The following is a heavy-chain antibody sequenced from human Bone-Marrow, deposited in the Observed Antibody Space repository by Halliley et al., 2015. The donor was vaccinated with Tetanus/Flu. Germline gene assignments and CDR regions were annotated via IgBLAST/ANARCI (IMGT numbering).Heavy chain of an antibody. D-gene: IGHD3-10*01. Sequence: KGLEWVANIKEDGSVELYVDSGKGRFTISRDNGKGSVYLQRNSLRVEDTAVYYCTRGVRSGGWGQGTQVTVSS. CDR2: IKEDGSVE. CDR3: TRGVRSGG. V-gene: IGHV3-7*01. J-gene: IGHJ4*02.